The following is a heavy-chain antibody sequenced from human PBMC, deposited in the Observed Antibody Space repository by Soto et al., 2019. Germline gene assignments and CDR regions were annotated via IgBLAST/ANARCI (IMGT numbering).Heavy chain of an antibody. CDR2: ISSSSSAI. J-gene: IGHJ4*02. CDR3: ARGAYYYDSSGLSY. V-gene: IGHV3-48*01. Sequence: GGSLRLSCAASGFTFSSYSMNWVRQAPGKGLEWVSYISSSSSAIYYADSVKGRFTISRDNAKNSLYLQMNSLRAEDTAVYYCARGAYYYDSSGLSYWGQGTLVTVSS. D-gene: IGHD3-22*01. CDR1: GFTFSSYS.